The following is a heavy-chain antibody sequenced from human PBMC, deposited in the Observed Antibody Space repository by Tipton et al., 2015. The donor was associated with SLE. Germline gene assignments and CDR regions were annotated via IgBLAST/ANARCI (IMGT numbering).Heavy chain of an antibody. D-gene: IGHD2-15*01. J-gene: IGHJ5*02. CDR2: IYTSGST. Sequence: TLSLTCTVSGGSISSYYWSWIRQPVGKGLEWFGRIYTSGSTNYNPSLKSRVTISVDTSKNQFSLKLSSVTAADTAVYYCARVGCWEAEAGSYYSNWFDPWGQGTLVTVSS. V-gene: IGHV4-4*07. CDR3: ARVGCWEAEAGSYYSNWFDP. CDR1: GGSISSYY.